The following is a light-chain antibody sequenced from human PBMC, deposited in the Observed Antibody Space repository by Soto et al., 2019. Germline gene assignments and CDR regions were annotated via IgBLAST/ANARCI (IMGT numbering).Light chain of an antibody. CDR3: QQRSDWPST. J-gene: IGKJ4*01. V-gene: IGKV3-11*01. CDR1: QSVSSY. Sequence: EIVLTQSPATLSFSPGERATISCRASQSVSSYLAWYQQKPGQAPRLLIYDASNRATGIPARFSGSGSGTDFTLTISSLEPDDFAVYYCQQRSDWPSTFGGGTKVQIK. CDR2: DAS.